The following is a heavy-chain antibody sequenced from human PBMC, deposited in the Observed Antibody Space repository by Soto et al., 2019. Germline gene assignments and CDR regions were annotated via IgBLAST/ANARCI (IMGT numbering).Heavy chain of an antibody. J-gene: IGHJ3*02. D-gene: IGHD3-10*01. V-gene: IGHV4-39*01. Sequence: QVQLQESGPGLVKPSETLSLTCTVSGGSISSSSYYWGWIRQPPGKGLEWIGSIYYSGSTYYNPSLKSRVTISVDTSENQFSLKLSSVTAADTAVYYCARVNYYGSGNFAYDIWGQGTMVTVSS. CDR1: GGSISSSSYY. CDR2: IYYSGST. CDR3: ARVNYYGSGNFAYDI.